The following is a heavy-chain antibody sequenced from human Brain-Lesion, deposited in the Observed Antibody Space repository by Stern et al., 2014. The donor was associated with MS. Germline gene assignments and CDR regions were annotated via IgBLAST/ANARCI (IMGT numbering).Heavy chain of an antibody. V-gene: IGHV4-39*01. CDR3: AKLWLGELPESPFDY. CDR1: GGSISSSSYY. Sequence: QVQLQESGPGLVKPSETLSLTCTVSGGSISSSSYYWGWIRQPPGKGLEWIGSIYYRGSTYYNPFLKSRVTLSMDTSKHQFSLRLSFVTAADTAVYFCAKLWLGELPESPFDYWGQGTLVTVSS. J-gene: IGHJ4*02. CDR2: IYYRGST. D-gene: IGHD3-10*01.